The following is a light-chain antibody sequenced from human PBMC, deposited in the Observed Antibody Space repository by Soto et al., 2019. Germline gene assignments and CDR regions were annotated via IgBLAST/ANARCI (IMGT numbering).Light chain of an antibody. V-gene: IGLV2-14*03. J-gene: IGLJ1*01. Sequence: QSALTQPASVSGSPGQSITISCSGTSNDVGAYNFVSWYQQHPGRAPKLILYDVTSRPSNVSNRFYGSKSGNTASLTISGLRPEDEADYFCSSYTRTATRYVFGSGTKVTVL. CDR1: SNDVGAYNF. CDR3: SSYTRTATRYV. CDR2: DVT.